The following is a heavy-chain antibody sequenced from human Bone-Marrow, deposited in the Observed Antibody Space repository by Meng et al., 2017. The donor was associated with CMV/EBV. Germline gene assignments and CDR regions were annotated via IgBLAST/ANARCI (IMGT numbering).Heavy chain of an antibody. J-gene: IGHJ6*01. CDR2: IGTAGDT. D-gene: IGHD1-26*01. CDR1: GFTFSSYD. CDR3: ARVPVGAKGSYYYGMDV. V-gene: IGHV3-13*01. Sequence: GESLKISCAASGFTFSSYDMHWVRQATGKGLEWVSAIGTAGDTYYPGSVKGRFTISRENAKNSLYLQMNSLRAGDTAVYYCARVPVGAKGSYYYGMDVWGQGTTVTCSS.